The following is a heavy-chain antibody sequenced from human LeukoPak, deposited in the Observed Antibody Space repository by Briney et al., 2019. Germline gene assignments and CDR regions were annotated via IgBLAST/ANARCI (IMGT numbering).Heavy chain of an antibody. Sequence: PSETLSLTCTVSGGSISSYYWSWIRQPPGKGLEWIGYIYYSGSTNYNPSLKSRVTISVDTSKNQFSLKLSSVTAADTAVYYCARDTTYYDYVWGSYRPGYFDYWGQGTLVTVSS. CDR3: ARDTTYYDYVWGSYRPGYFDY. CDR1: GGSISSYY. CDR2: IYYSGST. V-gene: IGHV4-59*01. D-gene: IGHD3-16*02. J-gene: IGHJ4*02.